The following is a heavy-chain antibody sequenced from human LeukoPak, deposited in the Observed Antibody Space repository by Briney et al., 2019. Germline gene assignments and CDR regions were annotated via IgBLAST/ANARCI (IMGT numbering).Heavy chain of an antibody. CDR3: ARAPSGYYYYYYYMDV. D-gene: IGHD3-3*01. Sequence: GGSLRLSCAASGFTFSSYSMNWVRQAPGKGLEWVSYISSSSSTIYYADSVKGRFTISRDNAKNSLYLQMNSLRAEDTAVYYCARAPSGYYYYYYYMDVWGKGTTVTVSS. CDR2: ISSSSSTI. CDR1: GFTFSSYS. J-gene: IGHJ6*03. V-gene: IGHV3-48*01.